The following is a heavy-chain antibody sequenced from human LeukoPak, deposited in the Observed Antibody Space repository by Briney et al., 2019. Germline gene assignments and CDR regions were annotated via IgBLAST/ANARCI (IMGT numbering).Heavy chain of an antibody. CDR1: GVTFDDYT. J-gene: IGHJ4*02. CDR2: ICWNSGSI. CDR3: AKDLLSSSSWYYFDY. D-gene: IGHD6-13*01. Sequence: GGSLRLSCAASGVTFDDYTMHWVRQAPGKGLEWVSGICWNSGSIGYADSVKGRFTISRDNSKNTLYLQMNSLRAEDTAVYYCAKDLLSSSSWYYFDYWGQGTLVTVSS. V-gene: IGHV3-9*01.